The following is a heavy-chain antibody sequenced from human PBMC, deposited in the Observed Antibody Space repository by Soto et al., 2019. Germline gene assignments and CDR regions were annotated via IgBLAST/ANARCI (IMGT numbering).Heavy chain of an antibody. V-gene: IGHV3-21*01. CDR1: GFTFSSYS. CDR2: ISSSSSYI. J-gene: IGHJ6*02. CDR3: ASIYSSRQNYYYYYGMDV. D-gene: IGHD6-13*01. Sequence: GGSLRLSCAASGFTFSSYSMNWVRQAPGKGLEWVSSISSSSSYIYYADSVKGRFTISRNNAKNSLYLQMNSLRAEDTAVYYCASIYSSRQNYYYYYGMDVWGQGTTVTVSS.